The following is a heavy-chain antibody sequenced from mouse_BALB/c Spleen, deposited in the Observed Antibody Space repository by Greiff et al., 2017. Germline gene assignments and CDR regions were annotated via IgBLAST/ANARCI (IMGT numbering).Heavy chain of an antibody. J-gene: IGHJ2*01. V-gene: IGHV5-6*02. CDR3: ARHYYGSSRYFDY. D-gene: IGHD1-1*01. CDR2: ISSGGSYT. Sequence: DVMLVESGGDLVKPGGSLKLSCAASGFTFSSYGMSWVRQTPDKRLEWVATISSGGSYTYYPDSVKGRFTISRDNAKNTLYLQMSSLKSEDTAMYYCARHYYGSSRYFDYWGQGTTLTVSS. CDR1: GFTFSSYG.